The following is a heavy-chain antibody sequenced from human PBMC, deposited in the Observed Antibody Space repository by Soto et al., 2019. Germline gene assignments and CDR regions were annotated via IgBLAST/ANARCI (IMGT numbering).Heavy chain of an antibody. CDR3: ARPAAMVIRRDAFDI. Sequence: GESLKISCKGSGYSFTSYWIGWVRQMPGKGLEWMGIIYPGDSDTRYSPSFQGQVTISADKSISTAYLQWSSLKASDTAMYYCARPAAMVIRRDAFDIWGQGTMVTVSS. CDR2: IYPGDSDT. CDR1: GYSFTSYW. D-gene: IGHD5-18*01. V-gene: IGHV5-51*01. J-gene: IGHJ3*02.